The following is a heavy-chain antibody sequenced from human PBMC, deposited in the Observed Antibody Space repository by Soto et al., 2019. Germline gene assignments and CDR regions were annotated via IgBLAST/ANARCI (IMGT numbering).Heavy chain of an antibody. CDR2: ISYDGSNK. CDR3: PRYLFLPGTVLSYGMVF. CDR1: GFTLSSYD. V-gene: IGHV3-30-3*01. D-gene: IGHD6-13*01. Sequence: GRSLRLSCAAYGFTLSSYDMHWVRHAPGKGLEWVAVISYDGSNKYYADSVKGRFTISRDNSKNTLYLQMNSLRAVDTAVYYSPRYLFLPGTVLSYGMVFWGQGTTVT. J-gene: IGHJ6*02.